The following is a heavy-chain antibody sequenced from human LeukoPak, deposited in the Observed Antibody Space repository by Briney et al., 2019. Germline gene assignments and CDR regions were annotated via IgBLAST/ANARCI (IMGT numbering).Heavy chain of an antibody. V-gene: IGHV4-39*07. CDR3: AREDSSGWFDY. D-gene: IGHD6-19*01. J-gene: IGHJ4*02. CDR2: MHYSGTT. Sequence: SETLSLTCTVSGGSISSGTYYWGWIRQPPGKGLEWIGSMHYSGTTYYNPSLKSRVTISVDTSKNEFSLKLTSVTAADTAVYYCAREDSSGWFDYWGQGTLVTVSS. CDR1: GGSISSGTYY.